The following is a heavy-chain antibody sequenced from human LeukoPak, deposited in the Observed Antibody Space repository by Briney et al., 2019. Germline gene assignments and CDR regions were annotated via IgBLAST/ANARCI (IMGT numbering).Heavy chain of an antibody. D-gene: IGHD4-17*01. V-gene: IGHV3-13*01. CDR1: GFTFSSYD. CDR2: IGTADDT. Sequence: GGSLRLSCAASGFTFSSYDMYWVRHATGKGLEWVSGIGTADDTYYPGSVKGRFTIPRENAKNSLYLQMNNLRAGDTAVYFCARKNYGDYGSRFFDLWGRGTLVTVSS. J-gene: IGHJ2*01. CDR3: ARKNYGDYGSRFFDL.